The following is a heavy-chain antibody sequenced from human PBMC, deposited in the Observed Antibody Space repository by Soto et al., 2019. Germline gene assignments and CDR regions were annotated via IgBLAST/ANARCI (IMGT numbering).Heavy chain of an antibody. V-gene: IGHV4-39*01. CDR2: IYYSGST. CDR3: ARHALMVYRLDYYFDS. D-gene: IGHD2-8*01. Sequence: QLQLQESGPGLVKPSETLSLTCTVSGGSISSNTYYWGWIRQPSGKGLEWIGSIYYSGSTYYNPSLKSRVTISVDTSKNQFSLKLSSVTAADTAVYYCARHALMVYRLDYYFDSWGQGTLVTVSS. CDR1: GGSISSNTYY. J-gene: IGHJ4*02.